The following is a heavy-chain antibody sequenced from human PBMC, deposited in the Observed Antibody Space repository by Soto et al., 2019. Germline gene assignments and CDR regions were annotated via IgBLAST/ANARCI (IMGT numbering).Heavy chain of an antibody. V-gene: IGHV1-3*01. J-gene: IGHJ5*02. CDR2: ITAGNGKT. Sequence: ASVKVSCKASGYTFTTYALHWVRQAPGQQGQMLEWLGRITAGNGKTTYSQKFQDRVTITRDAFATTAYMELSSLTSEDTAVYYCARGLVDYSNLDLWGQGTLVTVSS. D-gene: IGHD6-13*01. CDR1: GYTFTTYA. CDR3: ARGLVDYSNLDL.